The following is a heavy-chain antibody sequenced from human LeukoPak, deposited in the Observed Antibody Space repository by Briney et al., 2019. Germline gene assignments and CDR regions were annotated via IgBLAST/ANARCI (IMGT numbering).Heavy chain of an antibody. CDR1: GGTFSSYA. CDR3: ARGEPYGSGSYLDV. Sequence: ASVKVSCKASGGTFSSYAISWVRQAPGQGLEWMGGIIPIFGPANYAQKFQGRVTITTDESTSTAYMELSSLRSEDTAVYYCARGEPYGSGSYLDVWGKGTTVTVSS. D-gene: IGHD3-10*01. V-gene: IGHV1-69*05. J-gene: IGHJ6*04. CDR2: IIPIFGPA.